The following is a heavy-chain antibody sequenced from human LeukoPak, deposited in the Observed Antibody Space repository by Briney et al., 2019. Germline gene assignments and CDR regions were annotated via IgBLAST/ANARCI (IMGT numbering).Heavy chain of an antibody. J-gene: IGHJ4*02. V-gene: IGHV3-48*04. Sequence: GGSLRLSCAASGFNFSTFTMNWVRQAPGKGLEWVSSITSSGSTVFYADSVKGRFTVSRDNAKNSLYLQVYSLTVEDTATYYCARLRTGRFSTSWFDYWGQGSLVTVSS. CDR2: ITSSGSTV. CDR3: ARLRTGRFSTSWFDY. D-gene: IGHD6-13*01. CDR1: GFNFSTFT.